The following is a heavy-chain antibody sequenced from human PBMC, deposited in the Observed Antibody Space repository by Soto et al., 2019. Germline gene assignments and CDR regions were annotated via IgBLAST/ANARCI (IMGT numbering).Heavy chain of an antibody. V-gene: IGHV4-4*02. J-gene: IGHJ4*02. CDR3: ARRWGERRVDY. CDR2: IYHSGNT. Sequence: QVQLQESGPGLVKPSGTLSLTCAVSGGSISSSNRWSWVRQPPGKGLEWIGEIYHSGNTNYNPSLKSRVTMAVDKSRNQFSLKLSSVTAPYTAVYYCARRWGERRVDYWGQGTLVTVSS. D-gene: IGHD3-10*01. CDR1: GGSISSSNR.